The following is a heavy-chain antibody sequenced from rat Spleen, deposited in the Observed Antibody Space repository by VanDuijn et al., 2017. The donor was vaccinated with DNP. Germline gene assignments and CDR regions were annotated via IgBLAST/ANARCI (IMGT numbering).Heavy chain of an antibody. CDR2: IGSAAYAP. Sequence: EVQLVESGGGLVQPGRSLKLSCAASGFTFSAYYMAWVRQAPAKGLEWVAYIGSAAYAPYYGDSVKGRFTISRDNAKSTLYLQMNSLRSEDMATYYCVRHVSTTAGNYGMDAWGQGTSVTVSS. CDR1: GFTFSAYY. J-gene: IGHJ4*01. V-gene: IGHV5-22*01. CDR3: VRHVSTTAGNYGMDA. D-gene: IGHD1-2*01.